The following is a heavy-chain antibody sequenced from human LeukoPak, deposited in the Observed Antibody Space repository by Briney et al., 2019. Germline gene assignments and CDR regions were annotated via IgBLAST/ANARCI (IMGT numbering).Heavy chain of an antibody. Sequence: GGSLRLSCAASGFTFSSYGMHWVRQAPGKGLEWVAVISYDGSNKYYADSVKGRFTISRDNSKNTLYLQMNSLRAEDTAVYYCAKNQEEIVVVTATPFDYWGQGTLATVSS. CDR3: AKNQEEIVVVTATPFDY. CDR1: GFTFSSYG. J-gene: IGHJ4*02. V-gene: IGHV3-30*18. D-gene: IGHD2-21*02. CDR2: ISYDGSNK.